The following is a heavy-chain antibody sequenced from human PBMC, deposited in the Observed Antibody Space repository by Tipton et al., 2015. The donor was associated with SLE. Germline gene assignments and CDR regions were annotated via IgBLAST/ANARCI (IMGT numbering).Heavy chain of an antibody. CDR1: GGSISSYY. CDR2: IYYSGRT. CDR3: ARGGEAVAGTSYFQH. J-gene: IGHJ1*01. Sequence: TLSLTCTVSGGSISSYYWSWIRQPPGKGLEWIGYIYYSGRTNYNPSLKSRVTITVDTSKNQFSLKLSSVTAAETAVYYCARGGEAVAGTSYFQHWGQGTLVTFSS. V-gene: IGHV4-59*08. D-gene: IGHD6-19*01.